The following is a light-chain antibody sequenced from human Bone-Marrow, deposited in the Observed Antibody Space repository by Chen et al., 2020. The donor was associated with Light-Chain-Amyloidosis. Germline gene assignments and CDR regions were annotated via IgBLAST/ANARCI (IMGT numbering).Light chain of an antibody. Sequence: QSALTQPASVSGSPGQSITLSCTGTSSDVGGYIYVSWYQQHPGKAPKVIIYDVSNRPSGVSNRFSGSKSGHTAYLTISGLQTEDESDFYCSSYTSENNFKVFGTGTRVTVL. V-gene: IGLV2-14*03. J-gene: IGLJ1*01. CDR2: DVS. CDR3: SSYTSENNFKV. CDR1: SSDVGGYIY.